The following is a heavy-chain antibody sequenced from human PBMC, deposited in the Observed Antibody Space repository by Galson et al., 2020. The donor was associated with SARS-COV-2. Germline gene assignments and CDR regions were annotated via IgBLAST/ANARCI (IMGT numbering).Heavy chain of an antibody. CDR2: ISWNSGSI. Sequence: GGSLRLSCAASGFTFDDYAMHWVRQAPGKGLEWVSGISWNSGSIGYADSVKGRFTISRDNAKNSLYLQMNSLRAEDTALYYCALLYDILTGHAFDIWGQGTMVTVSS. CDR1: GFTFDDYA. CDR3: ALLYDILTGHAFDI. V-gene: IGHV3-9*01. D-gene: IGHD3-9*01. J-gene: IGHJ3*02.